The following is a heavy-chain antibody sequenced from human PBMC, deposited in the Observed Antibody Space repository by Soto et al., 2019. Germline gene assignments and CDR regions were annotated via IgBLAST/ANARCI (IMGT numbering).Heavy chain of an antibody. D-gene: IGHD6-19*01. CDR1: GYSISAGGYY. CDR2: LYSRGSI. Sequence: LQESGPGLVKPSQTLSLTCFVSGYSISAGGYYWSWIRHHPGQGLEWIGRLYSRGSIIYNPSLRGRVSISGDTSSNQFSMSLTSVTAADTARYYCARMYSSGSGWFHPWGQGTLVTVSS. V-gene: IGHV4-31*03. J-gene: IGHJ5*02. CDR3: ARMYSSGSGWFHP.